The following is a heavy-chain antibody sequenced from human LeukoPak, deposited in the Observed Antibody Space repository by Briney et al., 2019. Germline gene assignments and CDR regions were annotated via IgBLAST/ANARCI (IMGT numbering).Heavy chain of an antibody. CDR1: GGSISSYY. D-gene: IGHD3-22*01. J-gene: IGHJ4*02. CDR2: IYYSGTT. Sequence: SETLSLTCTVSGGSISSYYWNWIRQPPGKGLEWIGHIYYSGTTNYNPSLKSRVTISVDTSKNQVSLKMNSVTAADTAMYYCARIGPDIIYYYPFDYWGQGTLVTVSS. V-gene: IGHV4-59*01. CDR3: ARIGPDIIYYYPFDY.